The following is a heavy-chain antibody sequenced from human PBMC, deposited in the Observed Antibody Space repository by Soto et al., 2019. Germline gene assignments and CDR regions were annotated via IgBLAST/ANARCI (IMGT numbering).Heavy chain of an antibody. D-gene: IGHD6-19*01. CDR3: AKDRTMYSSGWFDVIDY. J-gene: IGHJ4*02. V-gene: IGHV3-23*01. CDR2: VSGSDDTT. Sequence: EAQLLESGGGLVQPGGSLRLSCAASGFTFSSYAMNWVRQAPGKGLEWVSGVSGSDDTTYYADSVKGRFTISRDNSXNXXYLQMNSLRAEDTAVYYCAKDRTMYSSGWFDVIDYWGQGTLVTVSS. CDR1: GFTFSSYA.